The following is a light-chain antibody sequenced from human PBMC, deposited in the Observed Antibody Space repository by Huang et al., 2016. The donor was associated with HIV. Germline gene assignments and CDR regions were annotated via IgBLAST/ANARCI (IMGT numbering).Light chain of an antibody. CDR2: DAS. V-gene: IGKV3-11*01. Sequence: EIVLIQSPATLSLSPGERATLSCRASQTVSSYLAWYQQKPGQAPRLLIYDASNRATGIPARFSGSGSGTDFTLTISSLEPEDFAVYYCQLRSTWPGDTFGGGTKVEIK. CDR1: QTVSSY. CDR3: QLRSTWPGDT. J-gene: IGKJ4*01.